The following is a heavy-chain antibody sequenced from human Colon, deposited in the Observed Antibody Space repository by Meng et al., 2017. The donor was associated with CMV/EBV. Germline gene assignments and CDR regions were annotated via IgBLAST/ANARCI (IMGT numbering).Heavy chain of an antibody. CDR3: GRVRTAAPTPFYYGLDV. CDR2: FYYSGST. Sequence: SETLSLTCTVSGGAIRSSVYSWDWIRQPPGKGLEWIGSFYYSGSTYYNPSLKSRVTISVDPSKNQFSLNLNSVTAADTAVYYCGRVRTAAPTPFYYGLDVWGQGTTVTVSS. J-gene: IGHJ6*02. CDR1: GGAIRSSVYS. D-gene: IGHD6-13*01. V-gene: IGHV4-39*07.